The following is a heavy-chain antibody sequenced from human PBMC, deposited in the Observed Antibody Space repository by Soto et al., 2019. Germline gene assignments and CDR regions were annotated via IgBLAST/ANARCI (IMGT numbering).Heavy chain of an antibody. J-gene: IGHJ5*02. Sequence: SVKVSCKASGGTFSSYAISWVRQAPGQGLEWMGEIIPIFGTANYAQKFQGRVTITADESTSTAYMELSSLRSDDTAVYYCARDWNCSNTRCQNCFDPWGQGTLVTVSS. D-gene: IGHD2-2*01. CDR1: GGTFSSYA. CDR3: ARDWNCSNTRCQNCFDP. CDR2: IIPIFGTA. V-gene: IGHV1-69*13.